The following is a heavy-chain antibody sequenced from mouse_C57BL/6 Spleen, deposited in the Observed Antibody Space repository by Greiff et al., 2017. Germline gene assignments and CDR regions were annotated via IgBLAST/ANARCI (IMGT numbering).Heavy chain of an antibody. V-gene: IGHV1-4*01. CDR1: GYTFTSYT. J-gene: IGHJ2*01. Sequence: VQLQQSGAELARPGASVKMSCKASGYTFTSYTMHWVKQRPGQGLEWIGYINPSSGYTKYNQKFKDKATLTADKSSSTAYMQLSSLTSEDSAVYYCSRGPGRDYWGQGTTLTVSS. CDR3: SRGPGRDY. CDR2: INPSSGYT.